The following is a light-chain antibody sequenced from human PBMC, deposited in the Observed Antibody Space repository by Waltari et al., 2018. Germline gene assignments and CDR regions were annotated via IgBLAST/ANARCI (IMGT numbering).Light chain of an antibody. CDR2: RNN. CDR3: SAWDSSLSHVV. CDR1: SNNVGNQG. J-gene: IGLJ2*01. Sequence: QAGLTQPPSVSKGLRQTATLTCTGNSNNVGNQGAAWLQQHQGHPPKLLSYRNNNRPAGISERLSASRSGNTASLTITGLQPEDEADYDCSAWDSSLSHVVFGGGTKLTVL. V-gene: IGLV10-54*01.